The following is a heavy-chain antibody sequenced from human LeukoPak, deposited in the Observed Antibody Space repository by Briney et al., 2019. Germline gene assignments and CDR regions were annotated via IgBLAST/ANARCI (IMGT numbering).Heavy chain of an antibody. Sequence: GASVKVSCKASGYSFSGYYIHWVRQAPGQGLEWMAWINPSNGDTNYPQKFQGRVTMTRDTSISTAYMELTRLISDDTAVYYCAREGSSGWYVHPTLDYWGQGTLVTVSS. CDR2: INPSNGDT. J-gene: IGHJ4*02. CDR3: AREGSSGWYVHPTLDY. D-gene: IGHD6-19*01. CDR1: GYSFSGYY. V-gene: IGHV1-2*02.